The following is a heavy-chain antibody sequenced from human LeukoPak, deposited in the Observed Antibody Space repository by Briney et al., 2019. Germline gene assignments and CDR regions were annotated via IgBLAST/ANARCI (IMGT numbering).Heavy chain of an antibody. Sequence: GGSLRLSCAASGFTFSSYWMHWVRQAPGKGLVWVSRINSDGSSTSYADSVKGRFTISRDNAKNTLYLQMNSLRAEDTAVYYCTEYCGGGSCYPSWGQGTLVTVSS. CDR3: TEYCGGGSCYPS. D-gene: IGHD2-15*01. V-gene: IGHV3-74*01. CDR2: INSDGSST. J-gene: IGHJ4*02. CDR1: GFTFSSYW.